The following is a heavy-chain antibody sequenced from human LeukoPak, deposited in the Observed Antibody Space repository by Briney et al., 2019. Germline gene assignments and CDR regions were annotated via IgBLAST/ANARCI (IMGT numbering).Heavy chain of an antibody. CDR1: GFTFSSYA. CDR2: ISGSGGST. CDR3: AKDRVTGTRLKYYFDY. Sequence: GGSLRLSCAASGFTFSSYAMSWVRQAPGKGLGWVSAISGSGGSTYYADSVKGRFTISRDNSKNTLYLQMNSLRAEDTAVYYCAKDRVTGTRLKYYFDYRGQGTLVTVPS. D-gene: IGHD1-20*01. V-gene: IGHV3-23*01. J-gene: IGHJ4*02.